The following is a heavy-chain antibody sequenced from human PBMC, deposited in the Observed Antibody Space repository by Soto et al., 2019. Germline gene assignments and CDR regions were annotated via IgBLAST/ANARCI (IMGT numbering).Heavy chain of an antibody. J-gene: IGHJ5*02. CDR2: ISYDGSNK. CDR3: ARDQGYYGSGSYKNNWFDP. Sequence: GGSLRLSCAASGFTFSSYAMHWVRQAPGKGLEWVAVISYDGSNKYYADSVKGRFTISRDNSKNTLYLQMNSLRAEDTAVYYCARDQGYYGSGSYKNNWFDPWGQGTLVTVSS. D-gene: IGHD3-10*01. CDR1: GFTFSSYA. V-gene: IGHV3-30-3*01.